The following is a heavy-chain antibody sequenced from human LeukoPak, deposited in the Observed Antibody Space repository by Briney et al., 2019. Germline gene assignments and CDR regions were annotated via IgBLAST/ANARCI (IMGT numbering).Heavy chain of an antibody. CDR1: GFTVSSNY. CDR3: ASGSGSYRTPYYYMDV. V-gene: IGHV3-53*01. CDR2: IYSGGST. D-gene: IGHD3-10*01. Sequence: GGSLRLSCVASGFTVSSNYMSWVRQAPGKGLEWVSVIYSGGSTYYADSVKGRFTISRDNSKNTLYLQMNSPRAEDTAVYYCASGSGSYRTPYYYMDVWGTGTTVTVSS. J-gene: IGHJ6*03.